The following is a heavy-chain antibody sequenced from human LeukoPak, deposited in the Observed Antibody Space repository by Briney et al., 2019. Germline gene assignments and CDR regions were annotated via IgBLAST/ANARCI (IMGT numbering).Heavy chain of an antibody. J-gene: IGHJ4*02. D-gene: IGHD3-16*02. CDR1: GYTFTGYY. V-gene: IGHV1-2*02. Sequence: VASVKVSCKASGYTFTGYYMHWVRQAPGQGLEWMGWINPNSGGTNYAQKFQGRVTMTRDTSISTAYMELSRLRSDDTAVYYCAKMITFGGVIGRDFDYWGQGTLVTVSS. CDR3: AKMITFGGVIGRDFDY. CDR2: INPNSGGT.